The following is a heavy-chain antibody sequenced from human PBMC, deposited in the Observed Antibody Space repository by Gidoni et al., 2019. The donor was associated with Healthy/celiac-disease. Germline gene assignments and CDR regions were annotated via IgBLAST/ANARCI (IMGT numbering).Heavy chain of an antibody. D-gene: IGHD3-10*01. J-gene: IGHJ4*02. CDR2: IIHIFGTA. CDR1: GGTFSSYA. V-gene: IGHV1-69*01. CDR3: ARDLPYGSGSVPD. Sequence: QVQLVQSGAAVKKPGSSVNVSCTASGGTFSSYAISWVRQAPGQGLEWMGGIIHIFGTANYAQKLQGRVTITADESTSTAYMELSSLRSEDTAVYYCARDLPYGSGSVPDWGQGTLVTVSS.